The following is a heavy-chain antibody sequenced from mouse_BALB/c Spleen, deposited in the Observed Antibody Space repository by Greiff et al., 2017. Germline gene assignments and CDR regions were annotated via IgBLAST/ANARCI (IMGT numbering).Heavy chain of an antibody. D-gene: IGHD2-4*01. V-gene: IGHV2-9*02. CDR3: ARSSTMITTWYFDV. J-gene: IGHJ1*01. CDR2: IWAGGST. CDR1: GFSLTSYG. Sequence: VKLVESGPGLVAPSQSLSITCTVSGFSLTSYGVHWVRQPPGKGLEWLGVIWAGGSTNYNSALMSRLSISKDNSKSQVFLKMNSLQTDDTAMYYCARSSTMITTWYFDVWGAGTTVTVSS.